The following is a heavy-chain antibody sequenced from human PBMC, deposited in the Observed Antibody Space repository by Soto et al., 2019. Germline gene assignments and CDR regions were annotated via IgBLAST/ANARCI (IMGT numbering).Heavy chain of an antibody. D-gene: IGHD1-26*01. CDR3: ARRGGAYCDY. J-gene: IGHJ4*02. CDR2: VDSADGNT. V-gene: IGHV1-3*01. Sequence: QVHLVQSGAEVKKPGASVKVSCKTSGYTFRTYPIHWVRQAPGQGLEWMGWVDSADGNTKYSQRLQDRITITRATSASTAYMELSSLSSEDTAIYSCARRGGAYCDYWGQGTLVTVSS. CDR1: GYTFRTYP.